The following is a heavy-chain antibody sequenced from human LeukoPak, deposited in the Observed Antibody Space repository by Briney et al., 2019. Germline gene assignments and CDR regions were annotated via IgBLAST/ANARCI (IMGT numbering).Heavy chain of an antibody. CDR3: TTGWDHYWHFDL. D-gene: IGHD1-26*01. Sequence: PGGSLRLSCAASGFTFKNAWMNWVRQTPGKGLEWIGRIKSKTDGGTTDYAAPVKGRFTISRNDSKNTLYLQMNSLKTEDTAVYYCTTGWDHYWHFDLWGRGTLVTVSS. V-gene: IGHV3-15*01. CDR1: GFTFKNAW. CDR2: IKSKTDGGTT. J-gene: IGHJ2*01.